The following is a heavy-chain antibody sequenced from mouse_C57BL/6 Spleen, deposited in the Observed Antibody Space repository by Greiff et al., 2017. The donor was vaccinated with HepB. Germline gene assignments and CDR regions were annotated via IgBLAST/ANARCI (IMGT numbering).Heavy chain of an antibody. J-gene: IGHJ2*01. V-gene: IGHV3-6*01. CDR1: GYSITSGYY. Sequence: EVKLQESGPGLVKPSQSLSLTCSVTGYSITSGYYWNWIRQFPGNKLEWMGYISYDGSNNYNPSLKNRISITRDTSKNQFFLKLNSVTTEDTATYYCARDYRRWGQGTTLTVSS. CDR2: ISYDGSN. D-gene: IGHD2-14*01. CDR3: ARDYRR.